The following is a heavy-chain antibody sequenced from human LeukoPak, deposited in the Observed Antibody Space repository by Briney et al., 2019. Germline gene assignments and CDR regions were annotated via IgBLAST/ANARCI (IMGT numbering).Heavy chain of an antibody. V-gene: IGHV1-18*01. D-gene: IGHD3-22*01. Sequence: GASVKVSCKASGYTFTSYGISWVRQAPGQGLEWMGWISAYNGNTNYAQKLQGRVTMTTDTSTSTAYMELRSLRSDDTAVYYCARDSPLWMIAVVTDDAFDIWGQGTMVTVSS. CDR1: GYTFTSYG. CDR3: ARDSPLWMIAVVTDDAFDI. CDR2: ISAYNGNT. J-gene: IGHJ3*02.